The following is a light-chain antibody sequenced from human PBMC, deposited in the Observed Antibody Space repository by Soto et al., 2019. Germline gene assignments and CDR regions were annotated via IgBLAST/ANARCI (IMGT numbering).Light chain of an antibody. CDR1: TSDIGAYDY. Sequence: QSVLIQPPSMSGAPGQSVTISCTGTTSDIGAYDYVSCFQHHPGTVPKPMIYSVNSRPSGVPDRFSDSKSANPASMTISGLQPGDGADFFCFSYTSSAPSVLGTGTKVTVL. CDR2: SVN. J-gene: IGLJ1*01. CDR3: FSYTSSAPSV. V-gene: IGLV2-11*01.